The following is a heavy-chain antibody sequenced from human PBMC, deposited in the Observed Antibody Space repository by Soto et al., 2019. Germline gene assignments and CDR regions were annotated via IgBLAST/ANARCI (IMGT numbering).Heavy chain of an antibody. CDR2: IYSGGST. J-gene: IGHJ4*02. Sequence: EVQLVESGGGLVQPGGSLRLSCAASGFTVSSNYMSWVRQAPGKGLEWVSVIYSGGSTYYADSVKGRFTISRDNSKNTLSLQMNSLRAEDTAVYYCARGTAGTPPPFDYWGQGTLVTVSS. V-gene: IGHV3-66*01. CDR1: GFTVSSNY. CDR3: ARGTAGTPPPFDY. D-gene: IGHD3-10*01.